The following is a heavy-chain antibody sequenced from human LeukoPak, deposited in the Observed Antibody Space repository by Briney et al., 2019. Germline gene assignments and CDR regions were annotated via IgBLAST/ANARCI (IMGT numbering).Heavy chain of an antibody. Sequence: SCKASGYTFTSYAMHWVRQAPGKGLEWVAVISYDGSNKYYADSVKGRFTISRDNSKNTLYLQMNSLRAEDTAVYYCARETVVVPAAISNFDYWGQGTLVTVSS. CDR2: ISYDGSNK. J-gene: IGHJ4*02. CDR1: GYTFTSYA. V-gene: IGHV3-30-3*01. D-gene: IGHD2-2*02. CDR3: ARETVVVPAAISNFDY.